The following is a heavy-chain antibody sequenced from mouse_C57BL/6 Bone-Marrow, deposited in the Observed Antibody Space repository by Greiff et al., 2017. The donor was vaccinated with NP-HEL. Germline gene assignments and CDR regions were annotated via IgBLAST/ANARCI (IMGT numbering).Heavy chain of an antibody. CDR2: IYPGSGST. V-gene: IGHV1-55*01. Sequence: QVQLKQPGAELVKPGASVKMSCEASGYTFTSYWITWVKQRPGQGLEWIGDIYPGSGSTNYNEKFKSKATLTVDTSSSTAYMQLSSLTSEDSAVYYSASSYGWYFDVWGTGTTVTVSS. J-gene: IGHJ1*03. CDR3: ASSYGWYFDV. D-gene: IGHD1-1*01. CDR1: GYTFTSYW.